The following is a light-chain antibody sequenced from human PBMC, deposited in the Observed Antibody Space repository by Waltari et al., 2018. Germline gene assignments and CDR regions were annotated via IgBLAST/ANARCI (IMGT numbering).Light chain of an antibody. CDR2: WAS. J-gene: IGKJ2*01. CDR3: QPYYSIPYT. V-gene: IGKV4-1*01. CDR1: QSVLYSSNNKNY. Sequence: DIVMTQSPDSLAVSLGERATINCMSSQSVLYSSNNKNYLAWYQQKPGQPPKLLIYWASTRESGVPDRFSGSGSGTDFTLTISSLQAEDVAVYYCQPYYSIPYTFGQGTKLEIK.